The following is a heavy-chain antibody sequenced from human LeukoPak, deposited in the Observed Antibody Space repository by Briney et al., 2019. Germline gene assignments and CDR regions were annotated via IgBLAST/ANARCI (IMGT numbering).Heavy chain of an antibody. CDR2: TYYRSKWYN. V-gene: IGHV6-1*01. J-gene: IGHJ4*02. D-gene: IGHD7-27*01. Sequence: SQTLSLTCAISGDSVSSVSVVWNWIRQSPSRGLEWLGKTYYRSKWYNDYAVSVKSRITINPDTSKNQFSLQLDSVTPEDTAVYYCARGRLGTYDYWGQGTPVTVSS. CDR1: GDSVSSVSVV. CDR3: ARGRLGTYDY.